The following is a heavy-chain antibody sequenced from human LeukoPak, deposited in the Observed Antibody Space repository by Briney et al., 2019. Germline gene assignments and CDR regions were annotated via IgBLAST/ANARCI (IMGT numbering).Heavy chain of an antibody. CDR2: IYYSGST. Sequence: SETLSLTCTVSGGSISSSSYYWGWIRQPPGKGLEWIGSIYYSGSTYYHPSLKSRVTISVDTSKNQFSLKLSSVTAADTAVYYCARTMITFGGEDAFDIWGQGTMVTVSS. CDR1: GGSISSSSYY. V-gene: IGHV4-39*07. D-gene: IGHD3-16*01. CDR3: ARTMITFGGEDAFDI. J-gene: IGHJ3*02.